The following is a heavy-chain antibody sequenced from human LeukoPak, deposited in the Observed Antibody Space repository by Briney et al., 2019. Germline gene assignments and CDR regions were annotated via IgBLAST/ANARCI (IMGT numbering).Heavy chain of an antibody. CDR3: ARDPTTIFGGGYFDY. V-gene: IGHV3-23*01. CDR1: GFTFSSYA. D-gene: IGHD3-3*01. CDR2: ISGSGGST. J-gene: IGHJ4*02. Sequence: PGGSLRLSCAASGFTFSSYAMSWVRQAPGKGLEWVSAISGSGGSTYYADSVKGRFTISRDNSKNTLYLQMNSLRAEDTAVYYCARDPTTIFGGGYFDYWGQGTLVTVSS.